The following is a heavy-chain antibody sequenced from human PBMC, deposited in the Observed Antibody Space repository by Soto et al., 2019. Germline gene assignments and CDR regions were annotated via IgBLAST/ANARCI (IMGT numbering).Heavy chain of an antibody. Sequence: QVRLVQSGAEVKKPGSSVKVSCKVSGGTFSKYSLSWVRQTPGQGLEWMGGITPFVDTSNYAQRFLGRVTITADKSTNTAFLELSGLKSEDTALYFCASTSYCNGSSCYSRHYYGMDVWGQGITVTVSS. D-gene: IGHD2-2*01. V-gene: IGHV1-69*06. CDR2: ITPFVDTS. CDR3: ASTSYCNGSSCYSRHYYGMDV. CDR1: GGTFSKYS. J-gene: IGHJ6*02.